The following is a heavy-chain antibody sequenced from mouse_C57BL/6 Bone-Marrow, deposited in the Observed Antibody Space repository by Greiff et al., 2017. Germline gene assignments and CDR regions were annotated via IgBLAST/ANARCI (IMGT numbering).Heavy chain of an antibody. CDR1: GYSITSGYY. D-gene: IGHD1-1*01. V-gene: IGHV3-6*01. CDR3: ARSRYGSHWYFDV. J-gene: IGHJ1*03. CDR2: ISYDGSN. Sequence: EVQLQESGPGLVKPSQSLSLTCSVTGYSITSGYYWNWIRQFPGNKLEWMGYISYDGSNNYNPSLKNRISITRDTSKNQFFLKLNSVTTEDTATYYCARSRYGSHWYFDVWGTGTTVTVSS.